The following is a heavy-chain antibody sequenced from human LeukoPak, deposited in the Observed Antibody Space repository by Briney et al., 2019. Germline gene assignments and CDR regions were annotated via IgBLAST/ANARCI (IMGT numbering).Heavy chain of an antibody. CDR3: ARDTTVVVPAAVRYYYGMDV. J-gene: IGHJ6*02. D-gene: IGHD2-2*01. V-gene: IGHV3-7*01. Sequence: GGSLRLSCAASGFTFSSYWMSWVRQAPGKGQEWVANIKQDGSEKYYVDSVKGRFTISRDNAKNSLYLQMNSLRAEDTAVYYCARDTTVVVPAAVRYYYGMDVWGQGTTVTVSS. CDR2: IKQDGSEK. CDR1: GFTFSSYW.